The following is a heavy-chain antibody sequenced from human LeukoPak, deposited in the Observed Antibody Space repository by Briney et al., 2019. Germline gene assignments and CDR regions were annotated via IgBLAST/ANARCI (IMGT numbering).Heavy chain of an antibody. D-gene: IGHD2/OR15-2a*01. CDR1: GFTFSSYA. V-gene: IGHV3-23*01. CDR3: ANGNSCISPNCLGYYYFYMDV. J-gene: IGHJ6*03. CDR2: FSGSGGTT. Sequence: GGSLRLSCAASGFTFSSYAMNWVRQAPGRGLEWVSGFSGSGGTTYYADSVKGRFTISRDNSKNTLYLQMNSLRAEDTDVYYCANGNSCISPNCLGYYYFYMDVWGKGTTVTVSS.